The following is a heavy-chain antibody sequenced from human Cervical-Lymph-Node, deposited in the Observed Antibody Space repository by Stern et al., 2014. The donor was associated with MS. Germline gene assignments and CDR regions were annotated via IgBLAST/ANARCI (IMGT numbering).Heavy chain of an antibody. Sequence: VQLVESGAEVKKPGESLKISCKGSGYSFRSYWIGWVRQVPGRGLPWMVFIYPGDSDTRYSPSFHGQVIISADKDMSTAYLQWNSLKASDPGIYYCATSYGLDVWGQGTTVTVSS. CDR2: IYPGDSDT. J-gene: IGHJ6*02. V-gene: IGHV5-51*01. CDR1: GYSFRSYW. CDR3: ATSYGLDV.